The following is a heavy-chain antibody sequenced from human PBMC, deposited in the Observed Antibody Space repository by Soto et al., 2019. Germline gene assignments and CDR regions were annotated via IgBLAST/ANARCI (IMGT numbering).Heavy chain of an antibody. CDR1: GFTFSSYG. D-gene: IGHD3-22*01. CDR2: IWYDGSNK. V-gene: IGHV3-33*01. CDR3: ARARNYYDSRGLLRGYYFDY. Sequence: GGSLRLSCAASGFTFSSYGMHWVRQAPGKGLEWVAVIWYDGSNKYYADSVKGRFTISRDNSKNTLYLQMNSLRAEDTAVYYCARARNYYDSRGLLRGYYFDYWGQGTLVTVSS. J-gene: IGHJ4*01.